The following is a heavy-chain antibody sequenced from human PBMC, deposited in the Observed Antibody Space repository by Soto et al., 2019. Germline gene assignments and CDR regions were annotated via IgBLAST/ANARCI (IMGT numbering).Heavy chain of an antibody. CDR3: VRGIPFQYSNNWLHWYFDL. CDR2: IWNDGSKK. V-gene: IGHV3-33*01. J-gene: IGHJ2*01. Sequence: VQLVESGGGVVQPGMSLRLSCAASGFVYNTYAMHWVRLSPGKGLEWVALIWNDGSKKYYVDSVKGRFTISRDNSQNTLNLPMDSLRAEDTAVYFCVRGIPFQYSNNWLHWYFDLWGRGTQVTVSS. CDR1: GFVYNTYA. D-gene: IGHD1-1*01.